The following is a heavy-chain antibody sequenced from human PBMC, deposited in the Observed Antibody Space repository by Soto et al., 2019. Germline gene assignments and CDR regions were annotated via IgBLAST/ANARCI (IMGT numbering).Heavy chain of an antibody. D-gene: IGHD3-16*01. CDR2: INHSGST. CDR1: GGSFSGYY. CDR3: ARWGEQPIDY. Sequence: SETLSLTCAVYGGSFSGYYWSWIRQPPGKGLEWIGEINHSGSTNYNPSLKSRVTISVDTSKNQFSLKLSSVTAADTAVYYCARWGEQPIDYWGQGTLVTVSS. V-gene: IGHV4-34*01. J-gene: IGHJ4*02.